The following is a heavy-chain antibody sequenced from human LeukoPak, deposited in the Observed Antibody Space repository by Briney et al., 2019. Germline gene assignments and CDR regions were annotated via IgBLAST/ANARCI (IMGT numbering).Heavy chain of an antibody. CDR2: VDHTGST. CDR3: ARGRVSSSTWYSTYYYFFYMDL. D-gene: IGHD4-11*01. J-gene: IGHJ6*03. V-gene: IGHV4-59*01. CDR1: DDSITMYY. Sequence: SETLSLTCTVSDDSITMYYWTWIRQPPGQGLEWIGYVDHTGSTKFNPSLNGRVSISRDTSNNFFSLRLRSVTAADTAVYFCARGRVSSSTWYSTYYYFFYMDLWGKGTTVTVSS.